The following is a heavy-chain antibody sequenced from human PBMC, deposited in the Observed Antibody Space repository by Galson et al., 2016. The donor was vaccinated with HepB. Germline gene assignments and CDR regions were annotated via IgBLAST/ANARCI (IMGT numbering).Heavy chain of an antibody. D-gene: IGHD6-19*01. V-gene: IGHV4-59*01. CDR3: ARDDSGGWYGFHYGMDV. CDR1: GASISGYY. CDR2: IYYSGRT. J-gene: IGHJ6*02. Sequence: ETLSLTCTVSGASISGYYLSWIRQPPGKGLEWIGYIYYSGRTNSNPSLTSRVTISVDTSKNQFSLKLSSVTAADTAVYYCARDDSGGWYGFHYGMDVWGQGTTVTVSS.